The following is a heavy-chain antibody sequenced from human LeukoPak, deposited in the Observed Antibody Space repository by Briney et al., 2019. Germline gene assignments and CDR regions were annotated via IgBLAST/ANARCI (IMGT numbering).Heavy chain of an antibody. D-gene: IGHD3-22*01. J-gene: IGHJ3*02. V-gene: IGHV4-59*08. CDR3: ANYYYASSGLHNDAFDI. CDR2: IYYSGST. CDR1: GGSISSYY. Sequence: SETLSLTCTVSGGSISSYYWSWVRQPPGKGLEWIGYIYYSGSTNYNPSLKSRVTISVDTSKNQFSLKLSSVTAADTDGYYCANYYYASSGLHNDAFDIWGQGTMVTVSS.